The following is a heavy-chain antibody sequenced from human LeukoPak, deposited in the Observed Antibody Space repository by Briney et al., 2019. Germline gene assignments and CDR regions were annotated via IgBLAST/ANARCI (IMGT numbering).Heavy chain of an antibody. CDR3: SRGKSRGSHIDY. Sequence: SETLSLTCTVSSGSTSSYYWSWIRQPPGKGLEWIGYINYSGSTYNPSLKSRLTISVDTSKNQLSLRLSSVTAADTAVYYCSRGKSRGSHIDYWGQGTLVTVSS. V-gene: IGHV4-59*08. CDR1: SGSTSSYY. CDR2: INYSGST. J-gene: IGHJ4*02. D-gene: IGHD1-26*01.